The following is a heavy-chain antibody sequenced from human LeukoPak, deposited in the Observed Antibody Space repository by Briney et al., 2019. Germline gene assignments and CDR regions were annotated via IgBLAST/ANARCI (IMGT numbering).Heavy chain of an antibody. V-gene: IGHV1-2*02. CDR3: ARDPSRVLRFLEWLSHYFDY. CDR1: GYTFTGYY. Sequence: ASVKVSCKASGYTFTGYYMQRVRQSPGQWRDWMGWINPNSGGTNYAQKFQGRVTMTRDTSISTAYMELSRLRSDDTAVYYCARDPSRVLRFLEWLSHYFDYWGQGTLVTVSS. D-gene: IGHD3-3*01. J-gene: IGHJ4*02. CDR2: INPNSGGT.